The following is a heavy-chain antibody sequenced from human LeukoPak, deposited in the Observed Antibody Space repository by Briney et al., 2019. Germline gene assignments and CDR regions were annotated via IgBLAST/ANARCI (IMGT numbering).Heavy chain of an antibody. CDR1: GGSISSYY. Sequence: SETLSLTCTVSGGSISSYYWSWIRQPPGKGLEWIGYIYYSGSTNYNPSLKSRVTISVDTSKNQFSLKLSSVTAADTAVYYCARVAAAGKINAFDIWGQGTMVTVSS. D-gene: IGHD6-13*01. CDR3: ARVAAAGKINAFDI. J-gene: IGHJ3*02. CDR2: IYYSGST. V-gene: IGHV4-59*08.